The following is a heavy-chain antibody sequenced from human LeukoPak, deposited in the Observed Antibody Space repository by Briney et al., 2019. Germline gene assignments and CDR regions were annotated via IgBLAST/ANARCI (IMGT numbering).Heavy chain of an antibody. CDR3: ARGFWTGECSSTSCYFPYNYYYYGMDV. V-gene: IGHV4-59*01. J-gene: IGHJ6*02. Sequence: PSETLSLTCTVSGGSISSYYWSWIRQPPGKGLEWIGYIYYSGSTNYNPSLKSRVTISVDTSKNQFSLKLSSVTAADTAVYYCARGFWTGECSSTSCYFPYNYYYYGMDVWGQGTTVTVSS. CDR1: GGSISSYY. D-gene: IGHD2-2*01. CDR2: IYYSGST.